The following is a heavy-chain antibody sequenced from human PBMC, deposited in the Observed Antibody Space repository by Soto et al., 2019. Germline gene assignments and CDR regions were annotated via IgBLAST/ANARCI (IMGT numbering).Heavy chain of an antibody. CDR3: ARVPPGGYNPQFYYYYGMDV. CDR1: GGTFSSYA. D-gene: IGHD5-12*01. V-gene: IGHV1-69*01. CDR2: IIPIFGTA. J-gene: IGHJ6*01. Sequence: QVQLVQSGAEVKKPGSSVKVSCKASGGTFSSYAISWVRQAPGQGLEWMGGIIPIFGTANYAQKFQGRVTLTADESTSTAYMELSSLRSEDTAVYYCARVPPGGYNPQFYYYYGMDVWGQGTTVTVSA.